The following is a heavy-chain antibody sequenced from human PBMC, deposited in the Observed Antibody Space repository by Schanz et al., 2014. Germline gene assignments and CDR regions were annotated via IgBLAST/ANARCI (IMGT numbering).Heavy chain of an antibody. CDR1: GFTVNTNY. CDR2: ISGRGDST. D-gene: IGHD5-12*01. J-gene: IGHJ3*01. Sequence: EVQLVESGGGLIHPGGSLRLSCAVSGFTVNTNYMTWVRQAPGKGLECVSLISGRGDSTHYADSVKGRFTISRDNSRKTLSLQMNSLRAEDTAVYFCARDGGRDGYNLAFDVWGQGTLVTVSS. V-gene: IGHV3-53*01. CDR3: ARDGGRDGYNLAFDV.